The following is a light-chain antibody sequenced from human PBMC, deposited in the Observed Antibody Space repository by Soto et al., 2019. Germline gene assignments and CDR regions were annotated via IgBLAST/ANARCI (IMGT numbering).Light chain of an antibody. CDR3: CSFAGNTPWV. Sequence: QSALTQPRSVSGSPGQSVTISCTGTSSDVGGYNYVSWYQQHPGKAPKLMIYDVSKRPPGVPDRFSGSKSGNTASLTISGLQAEDETDYYCCSFAGNTPWVFGGGTKVTVL. CDR1: SSDVGGYNY. J-gene: IGLJ3*02. V-gene: IGLV2-11*01. CDR2: DVS.